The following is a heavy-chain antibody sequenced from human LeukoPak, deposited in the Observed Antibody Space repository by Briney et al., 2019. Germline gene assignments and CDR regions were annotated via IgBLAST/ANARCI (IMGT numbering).Heavy chain of an antibody. D-gene: IGHD3-22*01. J-gene: IGHJ4*02. CDR2: ISYDGSNK. Sequence: PGGSLRLSCAASGFTFSSYAMHWVRQAPGKGLEWVAVISYDGSNKYYADSVKGRFTISRDNSKNTLYLQMNSLRAEDTAVYYCAREVTMIVVVYYFDYWGQGTLVTVSS. CDR1: GFTFSSYA. CDR3: AREVTMIVVVYYFDY. V-gene: IGHV3-30-3*01.